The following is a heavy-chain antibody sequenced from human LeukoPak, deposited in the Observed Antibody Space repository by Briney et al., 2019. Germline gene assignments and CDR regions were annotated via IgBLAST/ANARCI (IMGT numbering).Heavy chain of an antibody. J-gene: IGHJ4*02. V-gene: IGHV4-34*01. CDR1: GVSFSGYY. CDR2: INHSGST. CDR3: ARGAGRYYYDSSGYYHFDY. Sequence: SETLSLTCAVYGVSFSGYYWSWIRQPPGKGLEWIGEINHSGSTNYNPSLKSRVTISVDTSKNQFSLKLSSVTAADTAVYYCARGAGRYYYDSSGYYHFDYWGREPWSPSPQ. D-gene: IGHD3-22*01.